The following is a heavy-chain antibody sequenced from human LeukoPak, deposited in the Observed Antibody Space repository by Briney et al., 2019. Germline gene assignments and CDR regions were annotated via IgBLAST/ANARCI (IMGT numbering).Heavy chain of an antibody. V-gene: IGHV1-8*01. CDR3: ARSRPLRARHFDY. D-gene: IGHD6-6*01. J-gene: IGHJ4*02. Sequence: ASVKVSCKASGYTFTSYDINWVRQATGQGLKWMGWMNPNSGNTGYAQKFQGRVTMTRNTSISTAYMELSSLRSEDTAVYYCARSRPLRARHFDYWGQGTLVTVSS. CDR2: MNPNSGNT. CDR1: GYTFTSYD.